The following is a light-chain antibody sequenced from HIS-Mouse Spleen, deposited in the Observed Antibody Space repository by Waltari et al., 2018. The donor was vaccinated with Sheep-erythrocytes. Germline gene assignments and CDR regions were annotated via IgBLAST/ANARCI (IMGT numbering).Light chain of an antibody. CDR1: ISYGGACNY. Sequence: QSALSQPLSESGCPGQSFTIPCTATISYGGACNYVSWYQQHPGKAPKLMIYDVSKRPSGVPDRFSGSKSGNTASLTISGLQAEDEADYYCCSYAGSYNHVFATGTKVTVL. V-gene: IGLV2-11*01. J-gene: IGLJ1*01. CDR2: DVS. CDR3: CSYAGSYNHV.